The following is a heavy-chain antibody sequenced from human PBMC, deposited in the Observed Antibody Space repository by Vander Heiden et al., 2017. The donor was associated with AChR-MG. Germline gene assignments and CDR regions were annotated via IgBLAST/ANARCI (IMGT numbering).Heavy chain of an antibody. J-gene: IGHJ3*01. V-gene: IGHV5-51*01. Sequence: EAQLVQSGAEVKKPGESLKISCKASGYRFSTHWIGWVRQMPGKGLEWMGIIYPGGSDTRYSPSFEGQVTISADTSISTAYLQWSSLKASDTAMYYCATAGAGLLEWLLSGGVHAFDVWGQGTMVTVSS. CDR1: GYRFSTHW. D-gene: IGHD3-3*01. CDR2: IYPGGSDT. CDR3: ATAGAGLLEWLLSGGVHAFDV.